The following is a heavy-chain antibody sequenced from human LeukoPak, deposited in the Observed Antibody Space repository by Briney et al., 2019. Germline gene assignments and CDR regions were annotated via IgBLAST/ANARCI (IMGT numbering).Heavy chain of an antibody. J-gene: IGHJ4*02. CDR3: EKAHTYYYDSSGYYYN. Sequence: SGGSLRLSCAASGFTFSSYAMSWVRQAPGKGLEWVSAISGSGGSTYYADSVKGRFTISRDNSKNTLYLQMNSLRAEDTAVYYCEKAHTYYYDSSGYYYNGGQGPLVPVPS. CDR2: ISGSGGST. V-gene: IGHV3-23*01. CDR1: GFTFSSYA. D-gene: IGHD3-22*01.